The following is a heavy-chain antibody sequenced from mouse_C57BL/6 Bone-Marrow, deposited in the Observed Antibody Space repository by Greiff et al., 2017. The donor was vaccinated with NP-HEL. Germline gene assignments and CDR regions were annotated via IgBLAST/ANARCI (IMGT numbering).Heavy chain of an antibody. CDR2: IYPGSGST. D-gene: IGHD1-1*01. CDR3: ARDDGSSFFDY. J-gene: IGHJ2*01. CDR1: GYTFTSYW. Sequence: QVHVKQSGAELVKPGASVKMSCKASGYTFTSYWITWVKQRPGQGLEWIGDIYPGSGSTNYNEKFKSKATLTVDTSSSTAYMQLSSLTSEDSAVYYCARDDGSSFFDYWGQGTTLTVSS. V-gene: IGHV1-55*01.